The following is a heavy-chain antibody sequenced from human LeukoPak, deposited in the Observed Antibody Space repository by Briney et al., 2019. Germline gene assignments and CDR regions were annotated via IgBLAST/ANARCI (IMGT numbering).Heavy chain of an antibody. CDR1: GGTFSSYA. D-gene: IGHD5-18*01. CDR3: ARSDTAMDYYYYMDV. CDR2: IIPIFGTA. Sequence: ASVKVSCKASGGTFSSYAISWVRQAPGQGLEWMGGIIPIFGTANYAQKFQGRVTITADKSTSTAYMELSSLRSEDTAVYYCARSDTAMDYYYYMDVWGKGATVTVSS. V-gene: IGHV1-69*06. J-gene: IGHJ6*03.